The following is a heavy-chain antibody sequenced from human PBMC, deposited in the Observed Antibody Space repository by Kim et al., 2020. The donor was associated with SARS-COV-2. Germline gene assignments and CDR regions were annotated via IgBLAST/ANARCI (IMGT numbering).Heavy chain of an antibody. D-gene: IGHD1-26*01. V-gene: IGHV3-23*01. J-gene: IGHJ3*02. CDR3: AKGGGSYPDVFHI. Sequence: ADSVEDRFTISRDTSKNTLYLRMSGLRGDDTAVYYCAKGGGSYPDVFHIWGQGTMVTASS.